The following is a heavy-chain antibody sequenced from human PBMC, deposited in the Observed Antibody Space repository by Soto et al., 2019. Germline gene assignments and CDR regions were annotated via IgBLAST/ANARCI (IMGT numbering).Heavy chain of an antibody. CDR2: IYFTGKA. J-gene: IGHJ5*02. V-gene: IGHV4-31*03. CDR1: GDSIRDGGYY. D-gene: IGHD4-4*01. CDR3: AKDPSPQPIPAVTPGWFGP. Sequence: SETLSLTCTVSGDSIRDGGYYWAWIRQRPGQGLEWMGYIYFTGKANYNPSLENRLTMSVDMSRRQLYLRLTSVTAADTAVYFCAKDPSPQPIPAVTPGWFGPWGQGIAVTVSS.